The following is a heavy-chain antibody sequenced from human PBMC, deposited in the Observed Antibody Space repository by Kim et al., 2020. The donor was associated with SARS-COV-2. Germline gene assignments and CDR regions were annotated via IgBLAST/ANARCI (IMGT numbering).Heavy chain of an antibody. CDR2: VSKDGSAK. CDR3: ATCQVWLHY. CDR1: GFAFSSYA. D-gene: IGHD5-12*01. J-gene: IGHJ4*02. Sequence: GSLRLSCAASGFAFSSYAMHWFRQAPGKGLEWVAVVSKDGSAKYYLDSVKGRFTIYRDNSRNTLHLQMNSLTPEDTAVYYCATCQVWLHYWGQGALVTVSS. V-gene: IGHV3-30-3*01.